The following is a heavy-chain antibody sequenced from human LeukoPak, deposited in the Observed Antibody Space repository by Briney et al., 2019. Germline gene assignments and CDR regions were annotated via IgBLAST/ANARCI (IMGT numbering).Heavy chain of an antibody. J-gene: IGHJ4*02. D-gene: IGHD3-10*01. CDR1: GGSISSSSYY. CDR2: IYYSGST. V-gene: IGHV4-39*01. Sequence: PSETLSLTCTVSGGSISSSSYYWGWIRQPPGKGLEWIGSIYYSGSTYCNPSLKSRVTISVDTSKNQFSLKLSSVTAADTAVYYCARLRGMNGAVDYWGQGTLVTVSS. CDR3: ARLRGMNGAVDY.